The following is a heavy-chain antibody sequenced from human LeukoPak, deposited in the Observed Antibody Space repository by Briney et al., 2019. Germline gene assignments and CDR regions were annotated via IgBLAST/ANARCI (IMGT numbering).Heavy chain of an antibody. CDR1: GFTFSSYG. J-gene: IGHJ3*02. CDR3: ARGLSSGWDDAFDI. CDR2: ISYDGSNK. V-gene: IGHV3-30*03. Sequence: GGSLRLSCAASGFTFSSYGMHWVSQAPGKGLEWVAVISYDGSNKYYADSVKGRFTISRDNSKNTLYLQMNSLRAEDTAVYYCARGLSSGWDDAFDIWGQGTMVTVSS. D-gene: IGHD6-19*01.